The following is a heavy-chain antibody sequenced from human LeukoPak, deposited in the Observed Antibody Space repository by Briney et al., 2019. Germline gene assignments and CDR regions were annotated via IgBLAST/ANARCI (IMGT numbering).Heavy chain of an antibody. J-gene: IGHJ3*02. D-gene: IGHD3-22*01. Sequence: ASVKVSCKASGYTFTGYYMHWVRQAPGQGLEWMGWINPNSGGTNYAQKFQGRVTMTRDTSISTAYMELSRLRSDDTAVYYCARDARTYYYGSSGYHAFDIWGQGTMVTVSS. CDR3: ARDARTYYYGSSGYHAFDI. CDR2: INPNSGGT. V-gene: IGHV1-2*02. CDR1: GYTFTGYY.